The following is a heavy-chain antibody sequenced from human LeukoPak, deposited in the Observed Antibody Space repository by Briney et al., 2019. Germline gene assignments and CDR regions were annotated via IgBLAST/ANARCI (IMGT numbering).Heavy chain of an antibody. J-gene: IGHJ4*02. CDR2: IRSSGNTI. V-gene: IGHV3-48*01. Sequence: GGSLRLSCAASGFTSRSYSMKWVRQAPGKGLEWVSYIRSSGNTIYYADSVRGRFTISRDNAKNSLYLQMNSLRAEDTAVYYCVRDPEALDYWGQGTLVTVSS. CDR1: GFTSRSYS. CDR3: VRDPEALDY.